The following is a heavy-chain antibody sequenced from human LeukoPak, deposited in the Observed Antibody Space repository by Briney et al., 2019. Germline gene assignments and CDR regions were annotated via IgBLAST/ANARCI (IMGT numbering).Heavy chain of an antibody. J-gene: IGHJ4*02. D-gene: IGHD6-6*01. CDR2: IYTGGTT. V-gene: IGHV3-66*01. CDR3: ARDSSSYYFDY. Sequence: GGSLRLSCAASGFTFDDYGMNWVRQAPGKGLEWVSIIYTGGTTHYADSLKDRFLIFRDDSINTLYLQMNSLRAEDTAVYYCARDSSSYYFDYWGQGTLVTVSS. CDR1: GFTFDDYG.